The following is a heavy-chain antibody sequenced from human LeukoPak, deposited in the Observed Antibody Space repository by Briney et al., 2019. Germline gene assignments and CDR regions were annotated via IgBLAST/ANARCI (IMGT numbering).Heavy chain of an antibody. CDR3: AGRGDLLDY. Sequence: TGGSLRLSCAASGFTFTDYSMSWIRQAPGKGLEWVSYIGSSGSNRYYADSVKGRFTISRDNAKNSLYLQMNSLRAEDTAVYYCAGRGDLLDYRGQGTLVTVSS. V-gene: IGHV3-11*01. CDR2: IGSSGSNR. CDR1: GFTFTDYS. J-gene: IGHJ4*02. D-gene: IGHD3-16*01.